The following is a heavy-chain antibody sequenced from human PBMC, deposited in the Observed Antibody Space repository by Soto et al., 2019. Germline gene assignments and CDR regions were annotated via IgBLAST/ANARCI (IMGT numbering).Heavy chain of an antibody. CDR1: GFTFNSFW. J-gene: IGHJ2*01. D-gene: IGHD3-22*01. Sequence: HPGGSLRLSCEASGFTFNSFWMHWVRQVPGKGPDWVSRIETDGSRTTYADFVKGRFTISRDNAKNTVYLQMNSLRAEDTAVYYCARATRGEVVITFDWYFDLWGRGTLVTVSS. CDR2: IETDGSRT. CDR3: ARATRGEVVITFDWYFDL. V-gene: IGHV3-74*01.